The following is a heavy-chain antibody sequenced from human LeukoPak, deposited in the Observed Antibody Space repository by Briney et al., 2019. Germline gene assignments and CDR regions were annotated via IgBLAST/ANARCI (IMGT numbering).Heavy chain of an antibody. CDR3: ARGQVPAARGYNWFDP. J-gene: IGHJ5*02. CDR2: TNARGDT. Sequence: SETLSLTCAVYGLSFNDYYWNWIRQPPGKGLEWIGETNARGDTNFNPSLKSRVTISVDTSKSQFSLRLTSMIAADTAVYYCARGQVPAARGYNWFDPWGQGTLVTVSS. V-gene: IGHV4-34*01. D-gene: IGHD2-2*01. CDR1: GLSFNDYY.